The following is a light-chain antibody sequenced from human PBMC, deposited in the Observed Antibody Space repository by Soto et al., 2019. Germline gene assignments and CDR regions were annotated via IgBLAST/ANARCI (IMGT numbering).Light chain of an antibody. Sequence: QSALTQPASVSGSPGQSSTISCTGTSSDVGGYNYVSWYQQHPGKAPKLMIYDVSNRPSGVSNRFSGSKSGNTASLTISGLQAEDEADYYCSSYTSSTTPGVFGGGTKLTVL. CDR1: SSDVGGYNY. CDR3: SSYTSSTTPGV. V-gene: IGLV2-14*01. CDR2: DVS. J-gene: IGLJ3*02.